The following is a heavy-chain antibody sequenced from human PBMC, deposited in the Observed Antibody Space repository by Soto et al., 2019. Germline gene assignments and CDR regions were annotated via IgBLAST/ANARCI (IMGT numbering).Heavy chain of an antibody. D-gene: IGHD2-8*01. V-gene: IGHV1-3*04. J-gene: IGHJ4*02. CDR3: ARESLQWHFDY. CDR1: GYTFTSCA. Sequence: QVQLVQSGAEVKKPGASVKVSCKASGYTFTSCAIHWVRQAPGQRLEWMGRINTANGHTEYSQNLQGRVTITRDTSATTAYMELSSLISEDTAVYSCARESLQWHFDYWGQGTLVTVSS. CDR2: INTANGHT.